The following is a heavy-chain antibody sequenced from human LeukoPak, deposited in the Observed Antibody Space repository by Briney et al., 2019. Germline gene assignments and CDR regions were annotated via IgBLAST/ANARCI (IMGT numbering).Heavy chain of an antibody. V-gene: IGHV4-30-4*01. D-gene: IGHD4-17*01. CDR3: SRDRGHKYGETGFSRTDY. J-gene: IGHJ4*02. Sequence: PSETLSLTCTVSGGSISSGDYYWSWIRQPPGKGLEWIGYIYYSGSTYYNPSLKSRVTMSVDTSKNQFSLKLSSVTAADTAVYYCSRDRGHKYGETGFSRTDYWGQGTLVTVSS. CDR2: IYYSGST. CDR1: GGSISSGDYY.